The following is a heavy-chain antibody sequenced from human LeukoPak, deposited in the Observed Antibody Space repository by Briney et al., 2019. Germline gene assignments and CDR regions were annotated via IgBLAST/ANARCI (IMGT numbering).Heavy chain of an antibody. D-gene: IGHD3-10*01. Sequence: SVKVSCQASGYNFTGYYLHWVRPAPGQGLEWMGWINPNTGGTNYAQKLQGRVTMTRDTSISTAYMELSRLRSDDTAVYYCARDLGMIYGSGTSLDVWGKGTTVTISS. CDR2: INPNTGGT. V-gene: IGHV1-2*02. CDR1: GYNFTGYY. J-gene: IGHJ6*04. CDR3: ARDLGMIYGSGTSLDV.